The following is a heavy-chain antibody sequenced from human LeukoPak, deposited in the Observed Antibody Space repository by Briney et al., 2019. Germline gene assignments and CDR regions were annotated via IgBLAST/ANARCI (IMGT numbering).Heavy chain of an antibody. Sequence: RPSETLSLTCTVSGHSISSGYYWGWIRQPPGKGLEWIGSIYHSGTTYYNPSLKSRVTISVDTSKNQFSLKLSSVTAADTAVYYCARDQPYIDVWGKGTTVTVSS. J-gene: IGHJ6*03. CDR3: ARDQPYIDV. CDR2: IYHSGTT. V-gene: IGHV4-38-2*02. CDR1: GHSISSGYY.